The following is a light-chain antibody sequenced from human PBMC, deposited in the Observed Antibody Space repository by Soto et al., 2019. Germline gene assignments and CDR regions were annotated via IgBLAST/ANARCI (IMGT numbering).Light chain of an antibody. J-gene: IGKJ4*01. CDR1: QSVAIN. Sequence: EIVMTQSPATLSVSPGERATLSCRASQSVAINLAWYQQKPGQAPRLPIYGASTRATSIPARFSGSGSGTEFTLTISSLQSEDFAVYYCQQYNYWPPFFGGGTKVDIK. CDR2: GAS. V-gene: IGKV3-15*01. CDR3: QQYNYWPPF.